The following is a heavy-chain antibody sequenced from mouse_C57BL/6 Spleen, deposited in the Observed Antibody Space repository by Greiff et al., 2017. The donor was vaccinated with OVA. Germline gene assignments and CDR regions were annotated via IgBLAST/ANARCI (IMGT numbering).Heavy chain of an antibody. J-gene: IGHJ4*01. CDR3: ARDSIYYGHYYAMDY. D-gene: IGHD2-1*01. Sequence: EVKVVESGGGLVQSGRSLRLSCATSGFTFSDFYMEWVRQAPGKGLEWIAASRNKANDYTTEYSASVKGRFIVSRDTSQSILYLQMNALRAEDTAIYYCARDSIYYGHYYAMDYWGQGTSVTVSS. V-gene: IGHV7-1*01. CDR1: GFTFSDFY. CDR2: SRNKANDYTT.